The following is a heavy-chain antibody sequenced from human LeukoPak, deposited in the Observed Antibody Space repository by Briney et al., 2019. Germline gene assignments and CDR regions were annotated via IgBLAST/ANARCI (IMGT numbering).Heavy chain of an antibody. CDR2: LGIAGDT. Sequence: PGGSLRLSCAASGFTVSSYAMHWVRQPIGKGLEWVSALGIAGDTFYPGSVKGRSTISRGNAKNSLYLQMNSLRAEDTAMYYCARQKQSHGNFDYWGQGTLVTVSS. V-gene: IGHV3-13*01. J-gene: IGHJ4*02. CDR1: GFTVSSYA. CDR3: ARQKQSHGNFDY. D-gene: IGHD1-26*01.